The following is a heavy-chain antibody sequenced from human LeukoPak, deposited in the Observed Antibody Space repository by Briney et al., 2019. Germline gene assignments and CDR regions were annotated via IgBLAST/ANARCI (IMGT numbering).Heavy chain of an antibody. D-gene: IGHD3-10*01. CDR1: GVSISSYY. CDR3: ARDRDGSGSLYYFDY. CDR2: IYTSGST. Sequence: SSETLSLTCTVSGVSISSYYWSWLRQPAGKGLEWIGRIYTSGSTNYNPSLKSRVTMSVDTSKNQFSLKLSSVTAADTAVYYCARDRDGSGSLYYFDYWGQGTLVTVSS. V-gene: IGHV4-4*07. J-gene: IGHJ4*02.